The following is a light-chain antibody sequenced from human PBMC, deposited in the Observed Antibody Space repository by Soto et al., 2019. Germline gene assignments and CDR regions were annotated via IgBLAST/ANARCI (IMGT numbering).Light chain of an antibody. CDR2: DAS. CDR1: QNVGTF. V-gene: IGKV3-11*01. CDR3: LQRNNWPPWT. J-gene: IGKJ1*01. Sequence: EVVLTQSPATLSLSPGERATLSCRASQNVGTFLAWYQLKPGQAPRLVIYDASNRAAGIPDRFSGSGSGTDFTLTISGLEPEDSALYYCLQRNNWPPWTFGQGTKVDNK.